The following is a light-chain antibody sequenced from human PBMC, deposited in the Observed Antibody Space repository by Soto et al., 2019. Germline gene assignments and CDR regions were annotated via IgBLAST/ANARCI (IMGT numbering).Light chain of an antibody. CDR2: RAS. J-gene: IGKJ2*01. CDR3: QQYSSSPPRYT. V-gene: IGKV3-20*01. Sequence: EIVLTQSPGTLSLSPGERATLSCRASQSVSSDYLAWYQQKPGQTPKVLIYRASSRATGIPDRFSGSGSGTDFTLTISRLEPEDFAVYYCQQYSSSPPRYTFGQGTKLEIK. CDR1: QSVSSDY.